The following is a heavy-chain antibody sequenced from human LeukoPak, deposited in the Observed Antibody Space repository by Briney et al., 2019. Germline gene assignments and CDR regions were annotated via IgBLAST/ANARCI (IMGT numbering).Heavy chain of an antibody. CDR3: ARDQSVVWSGAPDAFDI. J-gene: IGHJ3*02. V-gene: IGHV1-18*01. CDR1: GYTFTSYG. D-gene: IGHD1-26*01. CDR2: ISAYNGNT. Sequence: ASVKVSCKASGYTFTSYGISWVRQAPGQGLEWMGWISAYNGNTNYAQKLQGRVTMTTDTSTSTAYMELRSLRSDDTAVYYCARDQSVVWSGAPDAFDIWGQGTTVTVSS.